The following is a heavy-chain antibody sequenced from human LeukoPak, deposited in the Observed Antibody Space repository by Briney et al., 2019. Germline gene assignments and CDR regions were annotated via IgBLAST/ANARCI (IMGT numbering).Heavy chain of an antibody. CDR3: ARDQAQYYYYYYMDV. Sequence: SVKVSCKASGGTFSSYAISWVRQAPGQGLEWMGGIIPIFGTANYAQKFQGRVTITADKSTSTAYMELSSLRSEDMAVYYCARDQAQYYYYYYMDVWGKGTTVTVSS. CDR1: GGTFSSYA. CDR2: IIPIFGTA. V-gene: IGHV1-69*06. J-gene: IGHJ6*03.